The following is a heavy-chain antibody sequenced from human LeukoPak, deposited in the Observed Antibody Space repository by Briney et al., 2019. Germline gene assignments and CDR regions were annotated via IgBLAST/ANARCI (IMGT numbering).Heavy chain of an antibody. CDR1: GFIVSSNY. CDR3: AALARDY. Sequence: PGGSLRLSCAASGFIVSSNYMTWVRQAPGKGLEWVSVIHNDGASYYADSVKGQFTISRDNSKNTLYLQMNSLRVDDTAVYYCAALARDYWGQGTLVTVSS. D-gene: IGHD3-3*02. CDR2: IHNDGAS. J-gene: IGHJ4*02. V-gene: IGHV3-53*01.